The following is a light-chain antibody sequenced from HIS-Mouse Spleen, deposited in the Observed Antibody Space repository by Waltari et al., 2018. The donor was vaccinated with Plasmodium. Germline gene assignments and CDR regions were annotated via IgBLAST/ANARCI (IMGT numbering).Light chain of an antibody. J-gene: IGLJ2*01. V-gene: IGLV3-1*01. Sequence: SYELTQPPSVSVSPGQTASITCSGDKLGDKYACWYQQKPGQSPVLVIYQDSKRPSGIPGGFSGCNSGNTATLTISETQAMDEADDYCQALDSSTVVFGGGTKLTVL. CDR1: KLGDKY. CDR2: QDS. CDR3: QALDSSTVV.